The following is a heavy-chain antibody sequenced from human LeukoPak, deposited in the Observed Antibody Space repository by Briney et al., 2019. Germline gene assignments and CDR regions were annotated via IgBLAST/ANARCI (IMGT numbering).Heavy chain of an antibody. CDR1: GFTFSTYW. J-gene: IGHJ4*02. CDR3: ARDPNKWELPVDY. V-gene: IGHV3-74*01. CDR2: INSDGTTT. Sequence: PGGSLRLSCAASGFTFSTYWMHWVRQPPGKGLVWVSTINSDGTTTTYTGSVKGRFTISRDNAKNTLYLQMNSLRAEDTAVYYCARDPNKWELPVDYWGQGALVTVSS. D-gene: IGHD1-26*01.